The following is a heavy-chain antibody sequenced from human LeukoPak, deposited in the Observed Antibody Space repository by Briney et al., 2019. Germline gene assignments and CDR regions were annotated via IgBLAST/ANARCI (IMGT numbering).Heavy chain of an antibody. D-gene: IGHD7-27*01. V-gene: IGHV1-3*01. CDR1: GYTFTSYA. J-gene: IGHJ3*02. CDR3: AREEGNWGDAFDI. Sequence: ASVKVSCKASGYTFTSYAMHWVRQAPGQRLEWMGWINAGNGNTKYSQEFQGRVTITRDISTSTAYMELRSLRSDDTAVYYCAREEGNWGDAFDIWGQGTMVTVSS. CDR2: INAGNGNT.